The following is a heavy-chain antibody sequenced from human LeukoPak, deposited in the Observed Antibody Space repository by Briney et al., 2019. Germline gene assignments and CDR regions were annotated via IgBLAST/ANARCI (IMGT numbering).Heavy chain of an antibody. J-gene: IGHJ3*02. CDR1: GFTFSSYA. CDR3: ARGPLAYCSGGSCYSYAFDI. Sequence: PGGSLRPSCAASGFTFSSYAMSWVRQAPGKGLEWVSAISGSGGSTYYADSVKGRFTISRDNSKNTLYLQMNSLRAEDTAVYYCARGPLAYCSGGSCYSYAFDIWGQGTMVTVSS. V-gene: IGHV3-23*01. D-gene: IGHD2-15*01. CDR2: ISGSGGST.